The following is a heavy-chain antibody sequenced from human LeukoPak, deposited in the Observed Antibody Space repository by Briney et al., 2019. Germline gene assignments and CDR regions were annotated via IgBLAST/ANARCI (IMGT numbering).Heavy chain of an antibody. CDR3: VRHLSAGRPAFNI. CDR2: IYYSGST. V-gene: IGHV4-59*08. CDR1: GGSINSYY. D-gene: IGHD2-15*01. Sequence: SETLSLTCTVSGGSINSYYWSWIRQPPGKGLEWIGYIYYSGSTNYNPSLKSRVTISVDTSNNKFSLKLTSLTAADTAVYYCVRHLSAGRPAFNIWGQGTMVTVSS. J-gene: IGHJ3*02.